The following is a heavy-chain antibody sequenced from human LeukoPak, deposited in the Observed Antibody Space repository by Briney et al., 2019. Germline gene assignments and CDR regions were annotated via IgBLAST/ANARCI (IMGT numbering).Heavy chain of an antibody. D-gene: IGHD3-10*01. CDR2: ISGSGGST. Sequence: GGSLRLSCAASGFTFSSYAMSWVRQAPGKGLEWVSAISGSGGSTYYADSVKGRFTISRDNSKNTLYLQMNSLRAEDTAVYYCASEEGLYGSGSYYNSGAFDIWGQGTMVTVSS. J-gene: IGHJ3*02. CDR1: GFTFSSYA. CDR3: ASEEGLYGSGSYYNSGAFDI. V-gene: IGHV3-23*01.